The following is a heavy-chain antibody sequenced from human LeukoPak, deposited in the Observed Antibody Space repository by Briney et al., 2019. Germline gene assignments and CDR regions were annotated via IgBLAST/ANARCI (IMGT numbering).Heavy chain of an antibody. CDR3: ARGYYGGLAWCDY. CDR2: INPSGGGT. CDR1: GYTFTSYY. Sequence: GASVNVSCKASGYTFTSYYVHWVRQAPGQGLEWMGVINPSGGGTSYAQKFQGRVTMTRDTSTATVYMNLSSLRSEDTAVYYCARGYYGGLAWCDYWGQGTLVTVSS. D-gene: IGHD4-23*01. J-gene: IGHJ4*02. V-gene: IGHV1-46*01.